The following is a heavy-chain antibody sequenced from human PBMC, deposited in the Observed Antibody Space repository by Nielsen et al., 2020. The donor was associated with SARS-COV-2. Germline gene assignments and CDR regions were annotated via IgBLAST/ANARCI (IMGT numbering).Heavy chain of an antibody. CDR2: INHSGST. J-gene: IGHJ4*02. CDR3: AGSRGAAMGGGY. V-gene: IGHV4-34*01. D-gene: IGHD5-18*01. CDR1: GGSFSGYY. Sequence: SETLSLTCAVYGGSFSGYYWSWISQPPGKGLEWIGEINHSGSTNYNPSLKSRVTISVDTSKNQFSLKLREGTAEDTAVYYCAGSRGAAMGGGYWGQGTLVTVSS.